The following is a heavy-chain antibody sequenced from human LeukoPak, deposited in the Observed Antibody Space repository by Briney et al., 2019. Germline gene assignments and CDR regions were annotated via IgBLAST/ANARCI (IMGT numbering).Heavy chain of an antibody. Sequence: ASVKVSCKASGYTFNNYGISWVRQAPGQGLEWMGWISVYNGNTKYAQNLQGRVTMTTDTSTNTAYMELRSLTSDDTAVYYCARDGYYGSSGYYGHFDYWGQGTLVTVSS. V-gene: IGHV1-18*01. J-gene: IGHJ4*02. CDR2: ISVYNGNT. D-gene: IGHD3-22*01. CDR3: ARDGYYGSSGYYGHFDY. CDR1: GYTFNNYG.